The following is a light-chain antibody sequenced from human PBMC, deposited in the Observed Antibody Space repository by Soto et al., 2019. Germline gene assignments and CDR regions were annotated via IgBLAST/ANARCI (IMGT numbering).Light chain of an antibody. CDR1: KLGNKF. CDR2: QNN. J-gene: IGLJ2*01. Sequence: SYELTQPPSVSVSPGQTARVTCSGEKLGNKFACWYQQKPGQSPVLVIYQNNKRPSGIPERFSGFNSGNTATLTISGTQAIDEAEYYCQAWDSGTVVFGGGTQLTVL. V-gene: IGLV3-1*01. CDR3: QAWDSGTVV.